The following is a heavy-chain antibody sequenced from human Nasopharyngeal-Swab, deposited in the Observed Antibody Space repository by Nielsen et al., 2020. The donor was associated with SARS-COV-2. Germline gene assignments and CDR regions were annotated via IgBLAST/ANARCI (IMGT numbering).Heavy chain of an antibody. Sequence: GESLKISCKGSGYSFTSYWIGWVRQMPGKGLEWMGIIYPGDSDTRYSPSFQGQVTISADKSISTAYLQWSSLKASDTAMYYCARHWQYCSSTSSYRRGWFDPWGPGTLVTVSS. J-gene: IGHJ5*02. D-gene: IGHD2-2*01. CDR1: GYSFTSYW. V-gene: IGHV5-51*01. CDR3: ARHWQYCSSTSSYRRGWFDP. CDR2: IYPGDSDT.